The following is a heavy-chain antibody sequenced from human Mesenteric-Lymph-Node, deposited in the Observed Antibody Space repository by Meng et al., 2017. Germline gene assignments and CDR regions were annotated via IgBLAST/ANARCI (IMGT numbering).Heavy chain of an antibody. CDR2: INHSGST. Sequence: GAGWLHPSGPLALTFAVYVVSFRGYYWRWNRQPPGKGLEWIGEINHSGSTNYNPSLKSRVTISVDKSRNQFSLKLTSVSAADTAVYYCVRDTRRGGGWFDPWGQGTLVTVSS. CDR1: VVSFRGYY. J-gene: IGHJ5*02. CDR3: VRDTRRGGGWFDP. V-gene: IGHV4-34*01. D-gene: IGHD2-2*02.